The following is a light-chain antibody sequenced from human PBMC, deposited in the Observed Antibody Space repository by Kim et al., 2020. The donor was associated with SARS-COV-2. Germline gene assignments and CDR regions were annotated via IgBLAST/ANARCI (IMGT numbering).Light chain of an antibody. J-gene: IGKJ4*01. V-gene: IGKV1-5*03. Sequence: DIQMTQSPSTLSASVGDRVTITCRASQSISSWLAWYQQKPGKAPKLLIYKASSLESGVPSRFGGSESGTEFTLTISSLQPDDFATYYCQQYNSYPVTFGGGTKLEI. CDR1: QSISSW. CDR2: KAS. CDR3: QQYNSYPVT.